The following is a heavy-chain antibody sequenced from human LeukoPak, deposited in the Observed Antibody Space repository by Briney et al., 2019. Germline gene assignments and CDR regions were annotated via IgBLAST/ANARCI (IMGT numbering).Heavy chain of an antibody. D-gene: IGHD2-2*01. J-gene: IGHJ6*04. CDR2: IIPIFGTA. CDR3: ARGPPTELPAAMPSGYYYGMDV. V-gene: IGHV1-69*13. Sequence: SVKVSCKASGGTFSSYAISWVRQAPGQGLEWMGGIIPIFGTANYAQKFQGRVTITADESTSTAYMELSSLRSEDTAVHYCARGPPTELPAAMPSGYYYGMDVWGKGTTVTVSS. CDR1: GGTFSSYA.